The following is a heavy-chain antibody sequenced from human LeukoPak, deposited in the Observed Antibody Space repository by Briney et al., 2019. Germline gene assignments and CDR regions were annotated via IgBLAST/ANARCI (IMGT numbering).Heavy chain of an antibody. CDR1: GFTFSSHS. CDR3: ARDAGGSSGYPDF. CDR2: INSNGGTT. D-gene: IGHD3-22*01. Sequence: GGSLRLSCAASGFTFSSHSMHWVRQAPGKGLQYVSAINSNGGTTYYANSVKGSFTISRDNSKSTLYLQMGSLRIEDMAVYYCARDAGGSSGYPDFWGRGTLVTVSS. V-gene: IGHV3-64*01. J-gene: IGHJ4*02.